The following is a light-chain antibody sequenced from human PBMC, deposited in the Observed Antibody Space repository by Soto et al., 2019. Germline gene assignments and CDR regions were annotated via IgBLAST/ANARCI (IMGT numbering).Light chain of an antibody. V-gene: IGKV1-39*01. CDR2: AAS. J-gene: IGKJ5*01. CDR1: QNVHSD. CDR3: QNIHSIPCT. Sequence: DIQMTQSPSSLSASVGDRVTITCRASQNVHSDLTWYQQKAGKAPKLLIYAASSLQSGVPSRFSGSGSGTHFTITIPSLQTFEFSPYYRQNIHSIPCTFGQGTQLDIK.